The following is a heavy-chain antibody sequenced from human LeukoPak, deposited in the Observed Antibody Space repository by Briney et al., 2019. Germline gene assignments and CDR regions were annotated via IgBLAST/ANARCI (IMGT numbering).Heavy chain of an antibody. J-gene: IGHJ4*02. V-gene: IGHV4-34*01. Sequence: SETLSLTCAVYGGSFSGYNWSWIRQPPGKGLEWIGEINHSGSTNYNPSLKSRVTISVDTSKNQFSLKLSSVTAADTAVYYCARVGALGYYDSSGYYPTENWGQGTLVTVSS. D-gene: IGHD3-22*01. CDR1: GGSFSGYN. CDR3: ARVGALGYYDSSGYYPTEN. CDR2: INHSGST.